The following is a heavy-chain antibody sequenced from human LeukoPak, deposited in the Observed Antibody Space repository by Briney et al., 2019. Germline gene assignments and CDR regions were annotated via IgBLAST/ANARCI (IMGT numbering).Heavy chain of an antibody. Sequence: ASAKVSCKASGYTFTSYGISWVRQAPGQGLEWMGWIRAYNGNTNYAQKLQGRVTMTTDTSTSTAYMELRSLRSDDTAVYYCATLSIAVAGTYYFDYWGQGTLVTVSS. V-gene: IGHV1-18*01. CDR2: IRAYNGNT. D-gene: IGHD6-19*01. J-gene: IGHJ4*02. CDR1: GYTFTSYG. CDR3: ATLSIAVAGTYYFDY.